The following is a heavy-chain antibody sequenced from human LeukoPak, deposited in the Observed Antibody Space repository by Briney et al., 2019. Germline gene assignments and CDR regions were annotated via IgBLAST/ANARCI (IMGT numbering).Heavy chain of an antibody. Sequence: GGSLRLSCAASGFTFSDYYMSWIRQAPGKGLDGVSYISSSGSTIYYADSVKGRFTISRYNAKNSLYLQMNSLRAEDTAVYYCARGGNYYDSSGYYYRDDAFDIWGQGTMVTVSS. J-gene: IGHJ3*02. CDR2: ISSSGSTI. D-gene: IGHD3-22*01. CDR1: GFTFSDYY. CDR3: ARGGNYYDSSGYYYRDDAFDI. V-gene: IGHV3-11*01.